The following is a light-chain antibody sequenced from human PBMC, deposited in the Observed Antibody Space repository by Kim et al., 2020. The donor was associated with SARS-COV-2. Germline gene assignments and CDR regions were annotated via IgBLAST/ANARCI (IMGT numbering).Light chain of an antibody. V-gene: IGLV2-14*02. CDR1: ICTVGAFNL. CDR3: NSYTTSSTFV. CDR2: AVS. J-gene: IGLJ1*01. Sequence: GHSLPVPPARTICTVGAFNLVSLYPQHPGKTPKLMFYAVSQPPSGVSVRFSGSKSGNTASLTISGLRTEDEADYYCNSYTTSSTFVFGSGTKVTVL.